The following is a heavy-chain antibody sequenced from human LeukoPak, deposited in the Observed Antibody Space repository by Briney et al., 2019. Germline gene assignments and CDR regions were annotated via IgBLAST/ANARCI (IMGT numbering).Heavy chain of an antibody. Sequence: GGSLRLSCAASGFTFRIYAMTWVRQSPGKGLEWVSAIRGSGGSTYYADSVKGRFTISRDNTKNTLYLQMNSLRAEDTAVYYCAKDRHAPGRYCSSTSCFPFDSWGQGTLVTVSS. J-gene: IGHJ5*01. D-gene: IGHD2-2*01. V-gene: IGHV3-23*01. CDR3: AKDRHAPGRYCSSTSCFPFDS. CDR1: GFTFRIYA. CDR2: IRGSGGST.